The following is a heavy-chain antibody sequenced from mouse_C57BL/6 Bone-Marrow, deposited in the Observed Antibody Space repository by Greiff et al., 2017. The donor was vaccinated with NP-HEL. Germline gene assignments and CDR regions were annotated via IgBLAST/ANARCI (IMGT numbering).Heavy chain of an antibody. V-gene: IGHV1-64*01. CDR1: GYTFTSYW. CDR3: ARWSIYYGNYYFDY. D-gene: IGHD2-1*01. J-gene: IGHJ2*01. Sequence: QVQLQQPGAELVKPGASVKLSCKASGYTFTSYWMHWVKQRPGQGLEWIGMIHPNSGSTNYNEKFKSKATLTVDKSSSTAYMQLSSLTSEDSAVYYCARWSIYYGNYYFDYWGQGTTLTVSS. CDR2: IHPNSGST.